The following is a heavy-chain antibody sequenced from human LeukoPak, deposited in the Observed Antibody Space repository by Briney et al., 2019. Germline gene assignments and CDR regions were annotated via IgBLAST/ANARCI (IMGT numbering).Heavy chain of an antibody. CDR3: ARGGDRYYYYYYMDV. Sequence: SETLSLTCTVSGGSISSSSYYWGWIRQPPGKGLEWIGSIYYSGSTYYNPSLKSRVTISVDTSKNQFSLQLNSVTPEDTAVYYCARGGDRYYYYYYMDVWGKGTTVTVSS. J-gene: IGHJ6*03. D-gene: IGHD2-21*02. CDR2: IYYSGST. V-gene: IGHV4-39*07. CDR1: GGSISSSSYY.